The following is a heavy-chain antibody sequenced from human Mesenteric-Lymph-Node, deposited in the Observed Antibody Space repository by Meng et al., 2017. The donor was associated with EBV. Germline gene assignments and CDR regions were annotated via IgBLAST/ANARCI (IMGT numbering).Heavy chain of an antibody. CDR2: IYYSGST. D-gene: IGHD2-15*01. CDR1: GDSVNDVNYY. Sequence: QLKEPGPGLVKPSEHLSLTCTVSGDSVNDVNYYWSWIRQPPGKGLEWIAYIYYSGSTNFNPSLKSRAAISVDTSKNQFSLRLSSVTAADTAVYYCARTGRCSGDSCYYNWFDPWGQGTLVTVSS. J-gene: IGHJ5*02. V-gene: IGHV4-61*01. CDR3: ARTGRCSGDSCYYNWFDP.